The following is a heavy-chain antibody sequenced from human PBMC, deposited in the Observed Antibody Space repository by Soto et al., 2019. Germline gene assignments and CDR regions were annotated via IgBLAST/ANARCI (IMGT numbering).Heavy chain of an antibody. V-gene: IGHV3-23*01. J-gene: IGHJ4*02. Sequence: GASLKISCVASGFTFSRHGLSWVRQAPGKGLEWVSTINPSGDSTFYADSVKGRFTISRDNSKNTVYLQMNSLSVGDTAVYLCAKVDVSTAGSFDYWGQGALVTVSS. CDR1: GFTFSRHG. D-gene: IGHD6-13*01. CDR3: AKVDVSTAGSFDY. CDR2: INPSGDST.